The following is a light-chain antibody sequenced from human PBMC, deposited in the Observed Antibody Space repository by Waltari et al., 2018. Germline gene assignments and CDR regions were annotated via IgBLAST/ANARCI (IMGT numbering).Light chain of an antibody. Sequence: DVQMTQSPSATSASVGDRVTITCRASRCINYYLAWFQHVPGKVPERLLYETSTLESGVPSRFSGSGSGTEFILTISSLQPEDFATYYCLQYNDYPFTFGGGTKVEI. V-gene: IGKV1-17*03. J-gene: IGKJ4*01. CDR1: RCINYY. CDR2: ETS. CDR3: LQYNDYPFT.